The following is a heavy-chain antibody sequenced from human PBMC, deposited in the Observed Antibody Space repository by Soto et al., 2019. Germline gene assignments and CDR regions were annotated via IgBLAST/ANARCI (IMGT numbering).Heavy chain of an antibody. D-gene: IGHD3-9*01. CDR2: IYSGGTT. CDR3: ATDPLSGYFDY. V-gene: IGHV3-53*01. CDR1: GCTVSSKY. Sequence: XGSLKLSCAASGCTVSSKYMSWVRQAPGKGLEWVSVIYSGGTTYYADSVKGRFTISRDNSKNTLYLQMNSLRAEDTAVYYCATDPLSGYFDYWGQGTLVTVSS. J-gene: IGHJ4*02.